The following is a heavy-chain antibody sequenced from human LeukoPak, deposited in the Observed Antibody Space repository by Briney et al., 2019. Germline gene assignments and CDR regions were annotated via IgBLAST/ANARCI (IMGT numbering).Heavy chain of an antibody. J-gene: IGHJ4*02. CDR1: GGSISSGGYY. CDR2: IYYSGST. D-gene: IGHD3-22*01. CDR3: AADYYDSSGYSLRGFDY. Sequence: PSETLSLTCTVSGGSISSGGYYWSWIRQHPGKGLEWIGYIYYSGSTYYNPSLKSRVTISVDTSKNQFSLQLNSVTPEDTAVYYCAADYYDSSGYSLRGFDYWGQGTLVTVSS. V-gene: IGHV4-31*03.